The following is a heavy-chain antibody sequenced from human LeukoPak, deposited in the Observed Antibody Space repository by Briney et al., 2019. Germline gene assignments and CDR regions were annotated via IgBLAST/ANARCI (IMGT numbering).Heavy chain of an antibody. CDR1: GDSINSYY. Sequence: PSETLSLTCAVSGDSINSYYWSWIRQPPGRGLEWIGYIYYTGTTNYNPSLKSRLTISIDTSKNQFSLRLSSVTAVDTAVYYCARDPEVPGILFEYWGQGTLVTVSS. CDR3: ARDPEVPGILFEY. D-gene: IGHD3-10*01. J-gene: IGHJ4*02. V-gene: IGHV4-59*01. CDR2: IYYTGTT.